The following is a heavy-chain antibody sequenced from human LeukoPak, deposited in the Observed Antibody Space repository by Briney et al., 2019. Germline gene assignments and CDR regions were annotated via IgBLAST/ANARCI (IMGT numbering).Heavy chain of an antibody. J-gene: IGHJ4*02. Sequence: GGSLRLSCAASGFTFSSYAMSWVRQAPGKGLEWVSAISGSGGSTYYADSVKDRFTISRDNSKNTLYLQMNSLRAEDTAVYYCAKDLRYSSSWSYFDYWGQGTLVTVSS. CDR1: GFTFSSYA. V-gene: IGHV3-23*01. CDR2: ISGSGGST. D-gene: IGHD6-13*01. CDR3: AKDLRYSSSWSYFDY.